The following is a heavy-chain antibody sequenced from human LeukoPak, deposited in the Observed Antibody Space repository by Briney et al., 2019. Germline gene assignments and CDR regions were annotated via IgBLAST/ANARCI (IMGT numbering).Heavy chain of an antibody. D-gene: IGHD3-10*01. Sequence: PSGTLSLTCAVFGGSISSDNWWSWVRQPPGKGLEWIGEISHSGSTNYNPSLKSRVTISVDKSKNQFSLKLTSMTAADTAVYYCARGARFRVYYYYYMDVWGKGTTVTVSS. CDR1: GGSISSDNW. J-gene: IGHJ6*03. V-gene: IGHV4-4*02. CDR3: ARGARFRVYYYYYMDV. CDR2: ISHSGST.